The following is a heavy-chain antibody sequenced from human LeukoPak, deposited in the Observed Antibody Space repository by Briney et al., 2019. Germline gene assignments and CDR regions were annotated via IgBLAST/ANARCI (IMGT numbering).Heavy chain of an antibody. V-gene: IGHV3-30*03. CDR2: ISYDGSNK. Sequence: PGKSLRLSCAASGFTLSSYGMHWVRQAPGKGLEWVAVISYDGSNKYYADSVKGRFTISRDNSKNTLYLQMNSLRAEDTAVYYCARRAGGYSHPYDYWGQGILVTVSS. CDR3: ARRAGGYSHPYDY. D-gene: IGHD4-23*01. J-gene: IGHJ4*02. CDR1: GFTLSSYG.